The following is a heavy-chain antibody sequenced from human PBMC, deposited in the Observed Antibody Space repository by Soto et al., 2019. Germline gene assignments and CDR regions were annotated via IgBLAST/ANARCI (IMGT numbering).Heavy chain of an antibody. D-gene: IGHD6-19*01. Sequence: QVQLQESGPGLVKPSETLSLTCTVSGGSISSYYWSWIRQPPGKGLEWIGYIYYSGSINYNPSLKSRVTISVDTSKNQFSLKLSSVTAADTAVYYCARDLRLQWLGGVAFDIWGQGTMVTVSS. CDR2: IYYSGSI. J-gene: IGHJ3*02. V-gene: IGHV4-59*01. CDR1: GGSISSYY. CDR3: ARDLRLQWLGGVAFDI.